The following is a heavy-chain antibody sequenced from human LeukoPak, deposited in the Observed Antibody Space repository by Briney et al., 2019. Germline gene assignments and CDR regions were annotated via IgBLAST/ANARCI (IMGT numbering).Heavy chain of an antibody. CDR1: GFTFSSYA. CDR3: AKDLGSGWSPYYFDY. CDR2: ISGSGGST. D-gene: IGHD6-19*01. Sequence: GGSLRLSCAASGFTFSSYAMSWVRQAPGKGLEWVSAISGSGGSTYYADSVKGRFTTSRDNSKNTLYLQMNSLRAEDTAVYYCAKDLGSGWSPYYFDYWGQGTLVTVSS. J-gene: IGHJ4*02. V-gene: IGHV3-23*01.